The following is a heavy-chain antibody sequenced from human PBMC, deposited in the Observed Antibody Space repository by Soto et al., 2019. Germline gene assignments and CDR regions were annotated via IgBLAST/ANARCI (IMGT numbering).Heavy chain of an antibody. CDR3: ARSYSSDWYFDY. Sequence: GESLKISCKASGYSFTSYWIAWVRQMPGKGLEWMGSIGPDDSYASYSPSFQGHVTISADKSTSAAYLQWRSLKASDTAIYYCARSYSSDWYFDYWGQGTLVTVSS. J-gene: IGHJ4*02. CDR1: GYSFTSYW. D-gene: IGHD4-4*01. V-gene: IGHV5-10-1*01. CDR2: IGPDDSYA.